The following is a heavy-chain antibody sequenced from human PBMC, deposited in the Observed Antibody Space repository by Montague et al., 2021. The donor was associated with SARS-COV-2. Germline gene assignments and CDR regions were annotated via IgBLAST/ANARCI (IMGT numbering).Heavy chain of an antibody. CDR1: GFSLSTSGIC. CDR2: XDWDDDK. CDR3: ARTYYDILTGRDYGMDV. D-gene: IGHD3-9*01. Sequence: PELVKPTQTLTLTCTFSGFSLSTSGICVSWIRQPPGKALEWLARXDWDDDKYYSTSLKTRLTISKDTSKNQVVLTMTNMDPVDTATYYCARTYYDILTGRDYGMDVWGQGTTVTVSS. V-gene: IGHV2-70*11. J-gene: IGHJ6*02.